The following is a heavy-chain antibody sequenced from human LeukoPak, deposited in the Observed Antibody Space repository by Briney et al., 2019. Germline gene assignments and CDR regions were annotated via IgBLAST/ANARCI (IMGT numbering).Heavy chain of an antibody. CDR3: AKGRPGRSSTSFHFQH. CDR2: LYSGGRI. Sequence: GGSLRLSCAASGFIVSDNYMSWVRQAPGKGLEWVSVLYSGGRIYYADSVKGRFTISRDNSKNTLYLQMNSLRAEDTAVYYCAKGRPGRSSTSFHFQHWGQGTLVTVSS. J-gene: IGHJ1*01. CDR1: GFIVSDNY. D-gene: IGHD2-2*01. V-gene: IGHV3-66*01.